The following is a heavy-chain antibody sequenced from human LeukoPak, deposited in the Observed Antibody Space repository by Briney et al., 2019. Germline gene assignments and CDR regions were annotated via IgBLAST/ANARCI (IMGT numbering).Heavy chain of an antibody. J-gene: IGHJ4*02. D-gene: IGHD5-18*01. CDR3: ARDQGRGYSYGLYYFDY. V-gene: IGHV1-2*02. CDR1: GYTFTCYY. Sequence: ASVKVSCKASGYTFTCYYMHWVRQAPGQGLEWMGWINPNSGDTHYAQKFQGRVTMTRDTSISTAYMELSRLRSDDTAVYYCARDQGRGYSYGLYYFDYWGQGTLVTVSS. CDR2: INPNSGDT.